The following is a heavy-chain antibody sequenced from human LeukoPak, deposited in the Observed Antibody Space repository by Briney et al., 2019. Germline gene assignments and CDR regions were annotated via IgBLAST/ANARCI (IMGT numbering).Heavy chain of an antibody. V-gene: IGHV3-48*04. J-gene: IGHJ4*02. Sequence: GGSLRLSCAASGFTVSSNYMSWVRQAPGKGLEWVSYFGGTSGTIHYADSVRGRFTISRDNAKMSLFLQMNSLRAEDTAVYYCARSNGLRYFEYWGQGTLVTVSS. CDR1: GFTVSSNY. CDR3: ARSNGLRYFEY. D-gene: IGHD2-8*01. CDR2: FGGTSGTI.